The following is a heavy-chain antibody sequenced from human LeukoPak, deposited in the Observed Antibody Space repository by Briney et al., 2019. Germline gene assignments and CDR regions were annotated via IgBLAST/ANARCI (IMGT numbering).Heavy chain of an antibody. CDR3: ARDGGHDFWSGSLDY. J-gene: IGHJ4*02. CDR2: IYYKSKWYN. V-gene: IGHV6-1*01. Sequence: SQTLSLTCAISGDSVSSNSATWNWIRQSPSRGLEWLGRIYYKSKWYNDYAVSVKSRISINPDTSKNQFSLHLNSVTPEDTAVYYCARDGGHDFWSGSLDYWGQGTLVTVSS. CDR1: GDSVSSNSAT. D-gene: IGHD3-3*01.